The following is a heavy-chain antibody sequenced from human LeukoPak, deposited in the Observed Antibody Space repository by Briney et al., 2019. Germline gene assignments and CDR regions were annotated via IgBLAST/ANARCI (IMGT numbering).Heavy chain of an antibody. CDR2: IYYSGST. Sequence: SETLSLTCTVSGGSISSYYWSWIRQPPGKGLEWIGYIYYSGSTNYNPSLKSRVTISVDTAKNQFSLKLSSVTAADTAVYYCAREGQQLVRYFDYWGQGTLVTVSS. V-gene: IGHV4-59*01. CDR1: GGSISSYY. CDR3: AREGQQLVRYFDY. J-gene: IGHJ4*02. D-gene: IGHD6-13*01.